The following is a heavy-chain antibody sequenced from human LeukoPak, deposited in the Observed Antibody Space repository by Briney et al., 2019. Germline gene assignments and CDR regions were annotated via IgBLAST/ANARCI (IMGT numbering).Heavy chain of an antibody. J-gene: IGHJ4*02. D-gene: IGHD6-13*01. CDR1: GGTFSSYA. CDR3: AREGMYSSSWYLDY. Sequence: SVKVSCKASGGTFSSYAISWVRQAPGQGLEWMGGIIPIFGTANYAQKFQGRVTITADKSTSTAYMELSSLRSEDTAVYYCAREGMYSSSWYLDYWGQGTLVTVSS. CDR2: IIPIFGTA. V-gene: IGHV1-69*06.